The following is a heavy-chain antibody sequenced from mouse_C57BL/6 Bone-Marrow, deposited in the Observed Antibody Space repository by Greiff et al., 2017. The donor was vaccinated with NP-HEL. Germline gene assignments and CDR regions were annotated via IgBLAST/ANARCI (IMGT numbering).Heavy chain of an antibody. Sequence: EVKLVESGGGLVKPGGSLKLSCAASGFTFSDYGMHWVRQAPEKGLEWVAYISSGSSTIYYADTVKGRFTISRDNAKNTLFLQMTSLRSEDTAMYYCARYSNFAYWGKGTLVTVSA. CDR2: ISSGSSTI. D-gene: IGHD2-5*01. CDR1: GFTFSDYG. J-gene: IGHJ3*01. CDR3: ARYSNFAY. V-gene: IGHV5-17*01.